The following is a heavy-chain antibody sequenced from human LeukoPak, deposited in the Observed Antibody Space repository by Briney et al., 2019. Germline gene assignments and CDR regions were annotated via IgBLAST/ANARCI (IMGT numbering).Heavy chain of an antibody. V-gene: IGHV3-7*01. D-gene: IGHD6-13*01. CDR2: IKQDGSEK. CDR3: ARELYSSSWYSIDY. Sequence: PGGSLRLSCADSRFTFSNYWMSWVRQAPGKGLEWVANIKQDGSEKYYVDSVKGRFTISRDNAKNSLYLQMNSLRAEDTAVYYCARELYSSSWYSIDYWGQGTLVTVSS. J-gene: IGHJ4*02. CDR1: RFTFSNYW.